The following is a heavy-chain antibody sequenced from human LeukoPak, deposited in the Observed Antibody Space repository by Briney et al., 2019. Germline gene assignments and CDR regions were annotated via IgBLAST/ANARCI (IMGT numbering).Heavy chain of an antibody. J-gene: IGHJ4*02. Sequence: GGSLRLSCAASGFTFSTYSMNAVRQAPGKGLEGVSSISSISSYIYYADSVKGRFTISRDNAKNSLYLQMNSLRAEDTAVYYCARFALKTPPTDWGQGTLVPVSS. CDR1: GFTFSTYS. V-gene: IGHV3-21*01. CDR3: ARFALKTPPTD. CDR2: ISSISSYI.